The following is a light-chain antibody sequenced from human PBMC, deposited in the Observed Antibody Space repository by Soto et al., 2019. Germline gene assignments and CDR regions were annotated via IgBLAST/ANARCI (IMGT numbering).Light chain of an antibody. J-gene: IGKJ1*01. CDR1: QHIATS. CDR3: QQSSSVPRT. CDR2: GAS. V-gene: IGKV1-39*01. Sequence: DLQMTQSPSLLSASIGDRVTITCRASQHIATSLSWFQHKVGKAPTLLIYGASALQSGVPSRFSGSGSGTHFTLTISGLQPEDFATYYCQQSSSVPRTFGQGTRVDLK.